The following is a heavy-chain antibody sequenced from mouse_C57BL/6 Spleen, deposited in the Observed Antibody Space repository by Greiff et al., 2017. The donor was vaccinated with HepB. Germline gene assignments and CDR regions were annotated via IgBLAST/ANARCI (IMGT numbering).Heavy chain of an antibody. Sequence: VKLQESGAELARPGASVKLSCKASGYTFTSYGISWVKQRTGQGLEWIGEIYPRSGNTYYNEKFKGKATLTADKSSSTAYMELRSLTSEDSAVYFCASRGGGYHWYFDVWGTGTTVTVSS. V-gene: IGHV1-81*01. CDR3: ASRGGGYHWYFDV. J-gene: IGHJ1*03. CDR1: GYTFTSYG. CDR2: IYPRSGNT. D-gene: IGHD5-1-1*01.